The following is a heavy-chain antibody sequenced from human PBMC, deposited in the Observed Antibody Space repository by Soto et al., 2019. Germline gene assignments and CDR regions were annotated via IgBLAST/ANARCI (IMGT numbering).Heavy chain of an antibody. CDR1: RFTFSSYA. CDR2: ISGGGNDA. CDR3: ARSLFLASTDTDPFDY. J-gene: IGHJ4*02. Sequence: EVQLLESGGGLVQPGGSLVLSCAASRFTFSSYAMSWVRQAPGKGLEWVSAISGGGNDAYYADSVKGRFTISRDNSQNTLYMQMSSLRADDTAVYYCARSLFLASTDTDPFDYWGTGALVTVSS. V-gene: IGHV3-23*01. D-gene: IGHD3-3*02.